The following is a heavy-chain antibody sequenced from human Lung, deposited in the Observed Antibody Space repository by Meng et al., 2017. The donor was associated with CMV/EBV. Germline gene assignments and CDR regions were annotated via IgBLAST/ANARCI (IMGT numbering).Heavy chain of an antibody. CDR1: GFTFSTYW. D-gene: IGHD2-2*02. V-gene: IGHV3-74*01. Sequence: LTXXASGFTFSTYWMHWVRQVPGKGLVWVSRISSDGSSTRSYADSVKGRFTISRDNAKNTLYLQMNSLRAEDTAVYYCVRGAMCSSTSCYKYYYYGMDVWGQGXTVTVSS. CDR2: ISSDGSST. J-gene: IGHJ6*02. CDR3: VRGAMCSSTSCYKYYYYGMDV.